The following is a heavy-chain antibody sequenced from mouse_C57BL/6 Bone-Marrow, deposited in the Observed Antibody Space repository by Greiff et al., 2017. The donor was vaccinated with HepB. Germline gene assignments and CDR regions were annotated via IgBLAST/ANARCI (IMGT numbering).Heavy chain of an antibody. CDR3: AEGIYGNYLYYAMDY. V-gene: IGHV14-2*01. CDR1: GFNIKDYY. Sequence: DVQLQESGAELVKPGASVKLSCTASGFNIKDYYMHWVKQRTEQGLEWIGRIDPEDGETNYAPKFQGKATITADTSSNTAYLQLSSLTSEDTAVYYCAEGIYGNYLYYAMDYWGQGTSVTVSS. D-gene: IGHD2-1*01. J-gene: IGHJ4*01. CDR2: IDPEDGET.